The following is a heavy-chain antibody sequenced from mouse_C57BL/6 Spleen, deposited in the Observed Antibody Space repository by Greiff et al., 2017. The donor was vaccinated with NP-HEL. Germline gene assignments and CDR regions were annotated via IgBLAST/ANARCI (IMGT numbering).Heavy chain of an antibody. D-gene: IGHD3-3*01. J-gene: IGHJ4*01. Sequence: QVQLQQSGAELVRPGTSVKVSCKASGYAFTNYLIEWVKQRPGQGLEWIGVINPGSGGTNYNEKFKGKATLTADKSSSTAYMQLSSLTSEDSAVYFCARIGPPGAMDYWGQGTSVTVSS. CDR2: INPGSGGT. V-gene: IGHV1-54*01. CDR3: ARIGPPGAMDY. CDR1: GYAFTNYL.